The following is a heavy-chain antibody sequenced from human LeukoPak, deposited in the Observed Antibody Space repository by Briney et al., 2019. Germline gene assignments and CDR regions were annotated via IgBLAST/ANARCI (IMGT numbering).Heavy chain of an antibody. J-gene: IGHJ6*03. CDR3: ARHGAYCTNGVCSFGYYYYYMDV. D-gene: IGHD2-8*01. V-gene: IGHV5-51*01. CDR1: GYSFTSYW. Sequence: GESLKISCKGSGYSFTSYWIGWVRQMPGKGLEWMGIIYPGDSDTRYSPSFQGPVTISADKSISTAYLQWSSLKASDTAMYYCARHGAYCTNGVCSFGYYYYYMDVWGKGTTVTVSS. CDR2: IYPGDSDT.